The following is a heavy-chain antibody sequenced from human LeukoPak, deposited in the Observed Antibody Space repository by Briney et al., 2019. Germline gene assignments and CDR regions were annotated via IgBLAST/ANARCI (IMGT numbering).Heavy chain of an antibody. J-gene: IGHJ3*02. CDR3: ARARDSSGWYTDGFDI. D-gene: IGHD6-19*01. CDR1: GFTFSSYE. V-gene: IGHV3-21*01. Sequence: GGSLRLSCAASGFTFSSYEMNWVRQAPGKGLEWVSSISISSSSIYYADSVKGRFTISRDNAKNSLYLQMNSLRAEDTAVYYCARARDSSGWYTDGFDIWGQGTMVTVSS. CDR2: ISISSSSI.